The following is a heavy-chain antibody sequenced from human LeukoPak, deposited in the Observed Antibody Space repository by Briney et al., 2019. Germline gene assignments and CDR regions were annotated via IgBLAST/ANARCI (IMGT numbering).Heavy chain of an antibody. CDR1: GGSFSGYY. Sequence: SETLSLTCAVYGGSFSGYYWSWIRQPPGKGLEWIGEINHSGSTNYNPSLKSRVTISVDTSKNQFSLKLSPVTAADTAVYYCARAFKALRELLRSDWFDPWGQGTLVTVSS. V-gene: IGHV4-34*01. CDR3: ARAFKALRELLRSDWFDP. J-gene: IGHJ5*02. D-gene: IGHD3-10*01. CDR2: INHSGST.